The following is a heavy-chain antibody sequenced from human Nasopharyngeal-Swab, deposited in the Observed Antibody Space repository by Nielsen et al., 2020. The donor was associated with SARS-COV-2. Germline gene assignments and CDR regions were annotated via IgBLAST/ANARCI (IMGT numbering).Heavy chain of an antibody. CDR2: IIPILGIA. J-gene: IGHJ3*02. CDR1: GGTFSSYA. D-gene: IGHD3-22*01. CDR3: ARDQGYYDSSGYYPDAFDI. Sequence: SVKVSCKASGGTFSSYAISWVRQAPGQGLEWMGGIIPILGIANYAQKLQGRVTMTTDTSTSTAYMELRSLRSDDTAVYYCARDQGYYDSSGYYPDAFDIWAKGQWSPSLQ. V-gene: IGHV1-69*10.